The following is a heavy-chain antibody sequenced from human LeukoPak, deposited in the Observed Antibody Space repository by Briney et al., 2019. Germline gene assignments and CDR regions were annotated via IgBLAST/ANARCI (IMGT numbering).Heavy chain of an antibody. V-gene: IGHV4-4*07. J-gene: IGHJ6*03. CDR1: GGSISSYY. Sequence: SETLSLTCTVSGGSISSYYWSWIRQPAGKGLEWIGRIYTSGSTNYNPSLKSRVTMSVDTSKNQFSLKLSSVTAADTAVYYCARVWATENYYYYYMDVWGKGTTVTVSS. CDR2: IYTSGST. D-gene: IGHD5-24*01. CDR3: ARVWATENYYYYYMDV.